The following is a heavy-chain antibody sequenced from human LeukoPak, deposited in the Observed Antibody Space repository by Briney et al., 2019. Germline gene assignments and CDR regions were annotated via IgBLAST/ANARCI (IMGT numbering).Heavy chain of an antibody. J-gene: IGHJ4*02. D-gene: IGHD1-1*01. V-gene: IGHV3-74*03. Sequence: TGGSLRLSCAASGFIFSSYWIHWVRQAPGKGLEWVSRINTDGAYTTYADSVKGRFAISRDNAKNTVYLQMNSLRVDDTAVHYCVRSFVGRTEYWGQGNMVSVSS. CDR2: INTDGAYT. CDR3: VRSFVGRTEY. CDR1: GFIFSSYW.